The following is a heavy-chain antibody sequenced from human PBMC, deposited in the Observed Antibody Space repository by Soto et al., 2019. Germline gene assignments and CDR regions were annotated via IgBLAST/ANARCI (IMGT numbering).Heavy chain of an antibody. Sequence: ASVKVSCKASGYTFTSYDINWVRQATGQGLEWMGWFSAYNGNTNYAQKLQGRVTMTTDTSTSTVYMELRSLRAEDTAVYYCAKDPLKIAYCGGDCYSVSGYFDYWGQGTLVTVSS. CDR2: FSAYNGNT. D-gene: IGHD2-21*01. V-gene: IGHV1-18*01. CDR1: GYTFTSYD. CDR3: AKDPLKIAYCGGDCYSVSGYFDY. J-gene: IGHJ4*02.